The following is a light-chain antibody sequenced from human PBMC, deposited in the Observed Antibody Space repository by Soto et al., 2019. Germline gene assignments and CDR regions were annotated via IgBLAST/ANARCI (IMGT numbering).Light chain of an antibody. V-gene: IGKV3-11*01. CDR2: GAS. CDR3: QQHSHWPPWT. Sequence: EFVLTQAPCTLSLSPGERATLSCRASQSLSSSYLAWYHQKPGQAPRLLIYGASNRATDIPARFSGSGSGTDFTLTISNLEPEDFAVYYCQQHSHWPPWTLGQGTKVDI. CDR1: QSLSSSY. J-gene: IGKJ1*01.